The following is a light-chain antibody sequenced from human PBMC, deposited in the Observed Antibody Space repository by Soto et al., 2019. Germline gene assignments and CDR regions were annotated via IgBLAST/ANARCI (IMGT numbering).Light chain of an antibody. CDR3: QQRSKWPLT. CDR1: QSVRSS. V-gene: IGKV3-11*01. Sequence: EIVLTQSPATLSLSPGERATLSCRASQSVRSSLGWYQQRPGQAPRLLIYDASNRATGIPARFSGSGSGTDFILTSSSLAPEDFAVYYCQQRSKWPLTFGQGTKVEIK. CDR2: DAS. J-gene: IGKJ1*01.